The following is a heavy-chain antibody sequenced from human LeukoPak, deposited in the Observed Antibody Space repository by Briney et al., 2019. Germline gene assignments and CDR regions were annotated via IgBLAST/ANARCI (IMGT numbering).Heavy chain of an antibody. D-gene: IGHD1-26*01. Sequence: GGSLRLSCAASGFTLSRYAMHWVRQAPGKGLEYISAINTNGNKTYYANSVKGRFTISRDNSKNTVYLQMGSLRTDDMAVYYRASSAVGHFDFWGQGALVTVSS. V-gene: IGHV3-64*01. CDR1: GFTLSRYA. J-gene: IGHJ4*02. CDR3: ASSAVGHFDF. CDR2: INTNGNKT.